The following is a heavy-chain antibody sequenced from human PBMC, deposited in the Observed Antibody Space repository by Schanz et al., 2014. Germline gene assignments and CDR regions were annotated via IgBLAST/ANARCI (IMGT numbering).Heavy chain of an antibody. CDR1: GFSFGNYG. CDR2: ISDSGDTA. J-gene: IGHJ4*02. Sequence: VHLLESGGGLVEPGGSLRLSCEASGFSFGNYGMSWVRQAPGKGLEWVSLISDSGDTAYYADSVKGRFTISRDNFKGALYLQMSSLRAEDTAVYYCVRDSFFAFDYWGQGTLVTVSS. CDR3: VRDSFFAFDY. D-gene: IGHD3-3*01. V-gene: IGHV3-23*01.